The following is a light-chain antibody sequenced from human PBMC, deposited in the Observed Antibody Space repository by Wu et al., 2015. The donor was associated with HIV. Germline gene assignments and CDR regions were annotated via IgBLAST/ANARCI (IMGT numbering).Light chain of an antibody. CDR2: GAS. J-gene: IGKJ4*01. Sequence: DIQMTQSPSSLSASVGDRVTITCRASQSINNYLNWYQQKPGKAPQLLIYGASLLQSGVPSEFSGSGSGTDFNLTITNLQREHFATYYCQQSHSTPLTFGGGPRSKSN. CDR3: QQSHSTPLT. V-gene: IGKV1-39*01. CDR1: QSINNY.